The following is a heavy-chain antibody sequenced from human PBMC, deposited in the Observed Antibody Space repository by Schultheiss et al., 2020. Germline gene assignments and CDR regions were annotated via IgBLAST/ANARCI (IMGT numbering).Heavy chain of an antibody. Sequence: GGSLRLSCAASGFTFDDYAMHWVRQAPGKGLVWVSRINSDGSSTSYADSVKGRFTISRDNAKNTLYLQMNSLRAEDTAVYYCARAGELLGYYYGMDVWGQGTTVTVSS. V-gene: IGHV3-74*01. J-gene: IGHJ6*02. CDR2: INSDGSST. CDR1: GFTFDDYA. D-gene: IGHD3-16*01. CDR3: ARAGELLGYYYGMDV.